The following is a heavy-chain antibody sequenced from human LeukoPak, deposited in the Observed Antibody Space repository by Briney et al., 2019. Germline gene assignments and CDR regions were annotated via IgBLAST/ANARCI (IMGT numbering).Heavy chain of an antibody. CDR3: ARLKDIAVAGIGSHDF. Sequence: GGSLRLSCAASGFTFSSYGMHWVRQAPGKGLEWVAFIRYDGSNKYYAGSVKGRFTISRDHWKNTVYLQMNSLRAEDSALYYCARLKDIAVAGIGSHDFWGHGTMVTVSS. CDR2: IRYDGSNK. V-gene: IGHV3-30*02. D-gene: IGHD2-2*01. CDR1: GFTFSSYG. J-gene: IGHJ3*01.